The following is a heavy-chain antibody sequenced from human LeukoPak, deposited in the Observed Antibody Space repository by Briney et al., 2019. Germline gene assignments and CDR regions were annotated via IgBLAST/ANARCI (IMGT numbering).Heavy chain of an antibody. CDR2: IGSSGSTI. D-gene: IGHD6-19*01. V-gene: IGHV3-11*04. J-gene: IGHJ4*02. CDR1: GFTFSDYY. CDR3: AKDCRQWRAGRYFDY. Sequence: GGSLRLSCAASGFTFSDYYMSWIRQAPGKGLEWVSYIGSSGSTIYYADSVKGRFTISRDNSKNTLYLQMNSLRAEDTAVYYCAKDCRQWRAGRYFDYWGQGTLVTVSS.